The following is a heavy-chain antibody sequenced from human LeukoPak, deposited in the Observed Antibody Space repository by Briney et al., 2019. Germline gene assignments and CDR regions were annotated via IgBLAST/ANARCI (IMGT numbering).Heavy chain of an antibody. CDR1: GFTFDDYT. D-gene: IGHD2-15*01. CDR3: AKGGVAGGGYFDY. J-gene: IGHJ4*02. Sequence: GGSLRLSCAASGFTFDDYTMHWVCQAPGKGLEWVSLISWDGGSTYYADSVKGRFTISRDNSKNSLYLQMNSLRTEDTALYYCAKGGVAGGGYFDYWGQGTLVTVSS. CDR2: ISWDGGST. V-gene: IGHV3-43*01.